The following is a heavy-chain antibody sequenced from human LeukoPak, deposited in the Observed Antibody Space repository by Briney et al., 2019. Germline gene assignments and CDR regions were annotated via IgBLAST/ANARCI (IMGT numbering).Heavy chain of an antibody. CDR3: VRVHRYSSSWDSFDY. J-gene: IGHJ4*02. Sequence: GGSLRLSCAASGFTFSSYWMHWVRQAPGKGLVWVSRINSDGSSTSYADSVKGRFTISRDNANNSLYLQMNSLRDDDTALYYCVRVHRYSSSWDSFDYWGQGTLVTVSS. D-gene: IGHD6-13*01. CDR1: GFTFSSYW. CDR2: INSDGSST. V-gene: IGHV3-74*01.